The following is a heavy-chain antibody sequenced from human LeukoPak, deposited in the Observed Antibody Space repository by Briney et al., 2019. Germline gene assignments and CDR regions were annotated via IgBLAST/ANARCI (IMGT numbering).Heavy chain of an antibody. Sequence: PSETLSLTCTVSGASISNYYWSWIRQPPGQVLEWIGYIYYSGGTNCNPSLRSRVTISVDTSRKQFSLQLTSVTAADTAVYYCARIMDTAWGMDVWGQGTTVTVSS. J-gene: IGHJ6*02. CDR1: GASISNYY. CDR2: IYYSGGT. V-gene: IGHV4-59*01. CDR3: ARIMDTAWGMDV. D-gene: IGHD2-8*01.